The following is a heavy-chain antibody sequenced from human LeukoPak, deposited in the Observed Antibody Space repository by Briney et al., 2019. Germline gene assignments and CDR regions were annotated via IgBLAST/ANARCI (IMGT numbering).Heavy chain of an antibody. CDR2: IWYDGSNK. CDR3: AREEVVIRPYFDY. CDR1: GFTFSSYG. D-gene: IGHD3-22*01. V-gene: IGHV3-33*01. J-gene: IGHJ4*02. Sequence: GGSLRLSCAASGFTFSSYGMHWVRQAPGKGLERVAVIWYDGSNKYYADSVKGRFTISRDNSKNTLYLQMNSLRAEDTAVYYCAREEVVIRPYFDYWGQGTLVTVSS.